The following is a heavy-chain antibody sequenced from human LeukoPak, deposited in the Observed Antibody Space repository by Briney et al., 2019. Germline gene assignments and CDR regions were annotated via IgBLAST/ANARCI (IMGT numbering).Heavy chain of an antibody. J-gene: IGHJ6*03. Sequence: PGGSLRLSCAASGFTLSSYVMTWVRQAPGKGLEWVSYISSSSSTIYYADSVKGRFTISRDNAKNSLYLQMNSLRDEDTAVYYCARDIATLHYYYYYYMDVWGKGTTVTVSS. D-gene: IGHD2-21*01. CDR1: GFTLSSYV. V-gene: IGHV3-48*02. CDR3: ARDIATLHYYYYYYMDV. CDR2: ISSSSSTI.